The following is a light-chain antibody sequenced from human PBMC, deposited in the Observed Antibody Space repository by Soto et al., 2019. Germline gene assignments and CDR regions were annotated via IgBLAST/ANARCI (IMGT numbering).Light chain of an antibody. CDR2: GNS. V-gene: IGLV1-40*01. Sequence: QPVLTQPPSVSGAPGQRVTSSCTGSSSNIGAGYDVHWYQQLPGTAPKLLIYGNSNRPSGVPDRFSGSKSGTSASLAITGLQAEDEADYYCQSYDSSLSRVFGGGTKLTVL. J-gene: IGLJ2*01. CDR3: QSYDSSLSRV. CDR1: SSNIGAGYD.